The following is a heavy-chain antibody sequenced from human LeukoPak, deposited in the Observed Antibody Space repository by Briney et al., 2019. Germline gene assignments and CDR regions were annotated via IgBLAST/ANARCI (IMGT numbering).Heavy chain of an antibody. D-gene: IGHD3-9*01. CDR3: GGTGAGYDILTGYYPFDY. J-gene: IGHJ4*02. Sequence: SVTVSCKASGGTFSSYAISWVRQAPGQGLEWMGGIIPIFGTANYAQKFQGRVTITADESTSTAYMELSSLRSEDTALYYCGGTGAGYDILTGYYPFDYWGQGTLVTVSS. CDR1: GGTFSSYA. V-gene: IGHV1-69*13. CDR2: IIPIFGTA.